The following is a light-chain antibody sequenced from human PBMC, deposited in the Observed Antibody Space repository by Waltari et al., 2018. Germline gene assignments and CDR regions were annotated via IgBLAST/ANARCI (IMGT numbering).Light chain of an antibody. CDR3: SMYMGSGIWV. J-gene: IGLJ3*02. CDR1: SGSVSSTSY. CDR2: KGN. V-gene: IGLV8-61*01. Sequence: QTVLTQEPSLSVSPGGTVTLTCALSSGSVSSTSYATWYQQTPGQTPRPLVYKGNGRPSGVPDRFSGSILGNKAALTITGAQADDESDYYCSMYMGSGIWVFGGGTKLTVL.